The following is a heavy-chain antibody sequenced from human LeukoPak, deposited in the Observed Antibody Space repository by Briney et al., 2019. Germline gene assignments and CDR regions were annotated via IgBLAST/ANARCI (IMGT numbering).Heavy chain of an antibody. CDR1: GYTFTSYG. CDR3: ARGGSGGSCSSGNFCLDYYYYMDV. V-gene: IGHV1-18*01. CDR2: ISAYNGNT. Sequence: ASVKVSCKASGYTFTSYGISWVRQAPGQGREWMGWISAYNGNTNYAQKLQGRVTMTTDTSTSTAYMELRSLRSDDTAVYYCARGGSGGSCSSGNFCLDYYYYMDVWGKGTTVTVSS. J-gene: IGHJ6*03. D-gene: IGHD2-15*01.